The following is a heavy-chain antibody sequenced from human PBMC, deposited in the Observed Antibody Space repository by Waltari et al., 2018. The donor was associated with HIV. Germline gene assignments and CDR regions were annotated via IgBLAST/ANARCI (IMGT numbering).Heavy chain of an antibody. CDR2: ISSSISTI. Sequence: EVQLVESGGGLVQPGGSLRLACSASGFPFSRSSMNWVRQAPGKGLEWVAYISSSISTIYYADSVKGRFTISRDNAKNSVYLQMNSLRAEDTAVYYCARDSTTRVRDLDYWGQGTLVTVSS. CDR3: ARDSTTRVRDLDY. D-gene: IGHD3-10*01. CDR1: GFPFSRSS. J-gene: IGHJ4*02. V-gene: IGHV3-48*04.